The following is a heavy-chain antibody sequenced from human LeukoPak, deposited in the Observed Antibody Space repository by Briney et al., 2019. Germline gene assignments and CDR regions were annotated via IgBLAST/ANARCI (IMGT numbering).Heavy chain of an antibody. V-gene: IGHV4-31*03. CDR2: IYYSGST. CDR1: GGSISSGDYY. J-gene: IGHJ4*02. D-gene: IGHD5-12*01. CDR3: ASLNVYDYYFDY. Sequence: KASETLSLTCTVSGGSISSGDYYWSWIRQHPGKGLEWIGYIYYSGSTYYNPSLKSRVTISVDTSKNQFSLKLSSVTAADTAVYYCASLNVYDYYFDYWGQGTLVTVSS.